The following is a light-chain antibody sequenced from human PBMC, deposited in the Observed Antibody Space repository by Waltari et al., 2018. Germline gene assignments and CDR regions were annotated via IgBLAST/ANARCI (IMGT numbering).Light chain of an antibody. CDR1: SSDVGHYNL. CDR3: CSYAGSYTWV. V-gene: IGLV2-23*01. CDR2: DDN. J-gene: IGLJ3*02. Sequence: QSALTQPAPVSGSPGQSITISCTGTSSDVGHYNLVSWYQQYPGKAPKVMIYDDNRRPSGVSDRFSGSKSGNTASLTISGVQAEDEADYYCCSYAGSYTWVFGGGTKLTVL.